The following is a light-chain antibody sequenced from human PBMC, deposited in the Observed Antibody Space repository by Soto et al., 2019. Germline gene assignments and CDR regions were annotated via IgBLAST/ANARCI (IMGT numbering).Light chain of an antibody. CDR1: QSISSY. CDR2: AAS. CDR3: QQSYSRMT. J-gene: IGKJ1*01. Sequence: DIQMTQSPSSLSASVGDGVTITCRASQSISSYVSWYQQKPGKAPKLLIYAASRLESGVPSRFSGSRSGADFTLTISSLQPEDFATYYCQQSYSRMTFGQGTKVDIK. V-gene: IGKV1-39*01.